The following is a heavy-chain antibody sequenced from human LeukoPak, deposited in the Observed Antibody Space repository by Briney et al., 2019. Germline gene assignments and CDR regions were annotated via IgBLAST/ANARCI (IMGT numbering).Heavy chain of an antibody. Sequence: GSLRLSCVASGFTFSNHEMNWVRQAPGKGLEWVSYITTSGSTIYYADSVKGRFTISRDNAKNSLYLQMNSLRAEDTAVYYCARDRDTAYLRADYWGQGTLVTVSS. J-gene: IGHJ4*02. CDR1: GFTFSNHE. D-gene: IGHD5-18*01. V-gene: IGHV3-48*03. CDR2: ITTSGSTI. CDR3: ARDRDTAYLRADY.